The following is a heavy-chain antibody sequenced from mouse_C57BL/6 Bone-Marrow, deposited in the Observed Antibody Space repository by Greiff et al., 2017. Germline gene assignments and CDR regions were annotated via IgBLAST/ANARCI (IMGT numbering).Heavy chain of an antibody. Sequence: EVKLQESGPELVKPGASVKISCKASGYSFTDSNMNWVKQSNGQSLEWIGVINPNYGTTSYNQKFKGKATLTVDQSSSTAYMQLNSLTSEDSAVYYCARSGSPWYFDVWGTGTTVTVSS. J-gene: IGHJ1*03. CDR1: GYSFTDSN. V-gene: IGHV1-39*01. CDR3: ARSGSPWYFDV. CDR2: INPNYGTT.